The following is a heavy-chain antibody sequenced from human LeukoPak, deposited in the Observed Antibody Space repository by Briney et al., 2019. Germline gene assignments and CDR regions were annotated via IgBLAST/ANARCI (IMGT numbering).Heavy chain of an antibody. D-gene: IGHD4-17*01. Sequence: AAVKVSCKASGYTFTSYYMHWVRQAPGQGLEWMGIINPSGGSTSYAQKFQGRVTMTRDTSTSTVYMELSSLRSEDTAVYYCARAHGDYNWFDPWGQGTLVTVSS. J-gene: IGHJ5*02. CDR1: GYTFTSYY. CDR2: INPSGGST. V-gene: IGHV1-46*01. CDR3: ARAHGDYNWFDP.